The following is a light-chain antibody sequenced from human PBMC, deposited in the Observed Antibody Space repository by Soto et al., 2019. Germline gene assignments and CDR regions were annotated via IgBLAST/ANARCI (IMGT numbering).Light chain of an antibody. CDR3: QQYHRYIT. CDR2: TAS. Sequence: DIQMTQSPSTLSASVGDRVTITCRASESIDDWLAWYQQKPGKAPKLLIYTASSLQSGVPSRFSGSGSGTEFTLTISSPQPDDFATYYCQQYHRYITFGPGTRLEIK. J-gene: IGKJ5*01. V-gene: IGKV1-5*03. CDR1: ESIDDW.